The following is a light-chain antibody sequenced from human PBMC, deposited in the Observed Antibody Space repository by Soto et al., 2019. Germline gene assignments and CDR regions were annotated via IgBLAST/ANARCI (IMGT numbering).Light chain of an antibody. CDR2: GNS. Sequence: QSVLTQPPSVSGAPGQRVTISCTGSSSNIGAGYDVHWYQQLPGTAPKLLIYGNSNRPSWVPDRFSGSKSGTSASLAITGLQAEDEADYYCQSYDSSLSEDVVFGGGTKVTVL. V-gene: IGLV1-40*01. CDR3: QSYDSSLSEDVV. J-gene: IGLJ2*01. CDR1: SSNIGAGYD.